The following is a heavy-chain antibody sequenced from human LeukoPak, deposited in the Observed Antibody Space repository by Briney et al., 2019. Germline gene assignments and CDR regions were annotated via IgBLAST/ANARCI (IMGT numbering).Heavy chain of an antibody. V-gene: IGHV3-53*01. CDR2: IYSGGST. CDR1: GFTFSSYS. Sequence: GGSLRLSCAASGFTFSSYSMNWVRQAPGKGLEWVSVIYSGGSTYYADSVKGRFTISRDNSKNTLYLQMNSLRAEDTAVYYCARGPLLRYFDWFGGAFDYWGQGTLVTVSS. J-gene: IGHJ4*02. CDR3: ARGPLLRYFDWFGGAFDY. D-gene: IGHD3-9*01.